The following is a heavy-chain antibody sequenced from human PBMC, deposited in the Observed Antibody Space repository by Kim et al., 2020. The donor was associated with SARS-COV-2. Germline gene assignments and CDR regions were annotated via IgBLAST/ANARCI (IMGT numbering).Heavy chain of an antibody. J-gene: IGHJ4*02. CDR3: ARDMNPTVYDY. Sequence: KYSQRFQGKVTLPRDTSADTAYMDLRSLTFEDTAIYYCARDMNPTVYDYWGQGTLVTVSS. D-gene: IGHD4-4*01. V-gene: IGHV1-3*01.